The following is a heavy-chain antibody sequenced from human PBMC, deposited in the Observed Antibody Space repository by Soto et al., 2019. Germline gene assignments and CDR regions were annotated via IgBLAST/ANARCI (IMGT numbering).Heavy chain of an antibody. CDR3: ARQSVVPAAIDYYYMDV. D-gene: IGHD2-2*01. V-gene: IGHV5-51*01. CDR1: GHSFTSYW. J-gene: IGHJ6*03. CDR2: IYPGDSDT. Sequence: LGESLKISCKGSGHSFTSYWIGWVRQMPGKGLEWMGIIYPGDSDTRYSPSFQGQVTISADKSISTAYLQWSSLKASDTAMYYCARQSVVPAAIDYYYMDVWGKGTTVTVSS.